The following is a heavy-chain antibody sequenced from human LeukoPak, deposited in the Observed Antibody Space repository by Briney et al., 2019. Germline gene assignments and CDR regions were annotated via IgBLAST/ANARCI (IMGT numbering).Heavy chain of an antibody. D-gene: IGHD1-26*01. V-gene: IGHV5-51*01. CDR1: GYIFTNYW. Sequence: GESLKISCKGSGYIFTNYWIGWVRQMPGKGLEWMGIIYPADSDTRYSPSFQGQVTISADKSIDTAYLQWSSLKASDTAIYYCARGRRWEPIEYWSQGTLVTVSS. J-gene: IGHJ4*02. CDR2: IYPADSDT. CDR3: ARGRRWEPIEY.